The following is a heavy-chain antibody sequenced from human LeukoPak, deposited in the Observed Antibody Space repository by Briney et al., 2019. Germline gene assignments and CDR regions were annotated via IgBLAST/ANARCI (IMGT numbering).Heavy chain of an antibody. CDR2: LYWDDDK. D-gene: IGHD5-24*01. J-gene: IGHJ4*02. CDR1: GFSLSTSGVG. CDR3: ARSEFGDGYKPGVPPFDY. V-gene: IGHV2-5*02. Sequence: SGPTLVNPTQTLTLTCTFSGFSLSTSGVGVGWIRQPPGKALEWLALLYWDDDKRYSPSLKSRLTITKDTSKNQVVLTMTNMDPVDTATYYCARSEFGDGYKPGVPPFDYWGQGTLVTVSS.